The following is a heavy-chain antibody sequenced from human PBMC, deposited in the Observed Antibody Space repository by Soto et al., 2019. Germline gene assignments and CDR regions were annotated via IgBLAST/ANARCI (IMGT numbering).Heavy chain of an antibody. V-gene: IGHV4-30-4*01. J-gene: IGHJ4*02. CDR3: ARSNYDFWSGYYPFDY. CDR1: GGSISSGDYY. D-gene: IGHD3-3*01. Sequence: SETLSLTCTVSGGSISSGDYYWSWIRQPPGKGLEWIGYIYYSGSTYYNPSLKSRVTISVDTSKNQFSLKLSSVTAADTAVYYCARSNYDFWSGYYPFDYWGQGTLVTVS. CDR2: IYYSGST.